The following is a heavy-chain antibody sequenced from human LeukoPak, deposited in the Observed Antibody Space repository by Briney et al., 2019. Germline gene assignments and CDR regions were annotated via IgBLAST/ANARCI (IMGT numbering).Heavy chain of an antibody. CDR3: ARAYSSGWYNDFDP. Sequence: SETLSLTCTVSGGAISGSPYYWGWIRQPPGKGLEWIGSTSYSGSTYYNPSLKSRVTISVDTSKNQFSLKLTSVTAADTAVCYCARAYSSGWYNDFDPWGQGTLVIVSS. V-gene: IGHV4-39*01. CDR1: GGAISGSPYY. CDR2: TSYSGST. J-gene: IGHJ5*02. D-gene: IGHD6-19*01.